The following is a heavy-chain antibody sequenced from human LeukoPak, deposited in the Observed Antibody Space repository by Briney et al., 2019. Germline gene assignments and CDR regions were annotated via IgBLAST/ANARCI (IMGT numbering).Heavy chain of an antibody. CDR2: IRERGGST. D-gene: IGHD3-22*01. Sequence: GGSLRLSCAVSGITLSNYDMTWVRQAPGKGLEWVAGIRERGGSTNYADSVKGRFTISRDNSKNTLYLQMNSLRAEDTAVYYCARDLDYDNSGYYPSFDHWGQGTLVTVSS. CDR3: ARDLDYDNSGYYPSFDH. CDR1: GITLSNYD. V-gene: IGHV3-23*01. J-gene: IGHJ4*02.